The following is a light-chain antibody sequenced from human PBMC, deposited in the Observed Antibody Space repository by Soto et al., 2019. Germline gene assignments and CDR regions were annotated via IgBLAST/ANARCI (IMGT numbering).Light chain of an antibody. CDR3: SSYTSSSTLL. V-gene: IGLV2-14*01. CDR1: SSDVGGYDY. CDR2: DVS. Sequence: QSALTQPASVSGSPGQSITISCTGTSSDVGGYDYVSWHQQNPGKAPKLMIYDVSNRPSGVSDRFSGSKSGNTASLTISGLQAEDEADYYCSSYTSSSTLLFGGGTMLTVL. J-gene: IGLJ2*01.